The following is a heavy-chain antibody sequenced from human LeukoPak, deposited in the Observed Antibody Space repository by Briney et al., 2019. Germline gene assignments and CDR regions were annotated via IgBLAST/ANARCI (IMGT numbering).Heavy chain of an antibody. Sequence: SETLSLTCTVSGDLVNITNYWGWIRQSPGKGPEWIGSISHSGTTYSNPSLKSRVTLSLDTSKNQFSLKVTSVTASDTAVYYCARWYKEPVITGLGLHDQWGQGTLVAVSS. CDR2: ISHSGTT. CDR1: GDLVNITNY. J-gene: IGHJ4*02. V-gene: IGHV4-38-2*02. D-gene: IGHD3-16*01. CDR3: ARWYKEPVITGLGLHDQ.